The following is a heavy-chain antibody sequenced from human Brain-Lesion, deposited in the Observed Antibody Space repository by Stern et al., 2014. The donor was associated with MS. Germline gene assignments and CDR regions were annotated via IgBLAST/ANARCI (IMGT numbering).Heavy chain of an antibody. CDR2: IYYSGNT. J-gene: IGHJ5*02. Sequence: QVQLQESGPGLVKPSETLSLTCTVAGGSVSSTSYAWAWIRQPPGKGLEWIGTIYYSGNTHYSPFLKSPITLTLDTSTNQFSLQLGSLTAADTAVYYCAGEEDIRYCSGGSCTGNWFDPWGQGTLVTVSS. CDR1: GGSVSSTSYA. V-gene: IGHV4-39*01. D-gene: IGHD2-15*01. CDR3: AGEEDIRYCSGGSCTGNWFDP.